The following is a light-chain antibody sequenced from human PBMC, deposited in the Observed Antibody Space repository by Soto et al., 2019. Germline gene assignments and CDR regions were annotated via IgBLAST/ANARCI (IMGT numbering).Light chain of an antibody. CDR1: SSDVGGYNY. CDR2: EVT. Sequence: QSALTQPPSASGSPGQSVTISCTGSSSDVGGYNYVSWYRQHPGKAPKLMIYEVTKRPSGVPDRFSGSRSGNTASLTVSGLQAEDEADYYCSSYAGSNNYVFGTGTKATVL. J-gene: IGLJ1*01. CDR3: SSYAGSNNYV. V-gene: IGLV2-8*01.